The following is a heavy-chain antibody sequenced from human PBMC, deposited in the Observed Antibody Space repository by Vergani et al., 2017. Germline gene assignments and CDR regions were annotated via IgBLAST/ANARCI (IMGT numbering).Heavy chain of an antibody. D-gene: IGHD2/OR15-2a*01. Sequence: QVQLVESGGGVVQPGRSLRLSCAASGFTFSSSGMHCVRQAPGKGLEWVAVIWYDGSSEYYGDSVKGRFTISRDKSQNTVNLQMNSLRTEDTAVYFCANSVIAGNVGVAYFGMDVWGRGTTVTV. CDR1: GFTFSSSG. V-gene: IGHV3-33*03. J-gene: IGHJ6*02. CDR2: IWYDGSSE. CDR3: ANSVIAGNVGVAYFGMDV.